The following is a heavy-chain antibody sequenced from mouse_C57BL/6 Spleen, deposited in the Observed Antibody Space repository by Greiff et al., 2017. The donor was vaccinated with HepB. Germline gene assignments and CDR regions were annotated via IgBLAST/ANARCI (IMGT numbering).Heavy chain of an antibody. Sequence: VKLMESGAELARPGASVKLSCKASGYTFTSYGISWVKQRTGQGLEWIGEIYPRSGNTYYNEKFKGKATLTADKYSSTAYIELRSLTSEDSAFYFCARDSMALYAMDYWGQGTSVTVSS. CDR1: GYTFTSYG. CDR3: ARDSMALYAMDY. J-gene: IGHJ4*01. CDR2: IYPRSGNT. D-gene: IGHD1-1*02. V-gene: IGHV1-81*01.